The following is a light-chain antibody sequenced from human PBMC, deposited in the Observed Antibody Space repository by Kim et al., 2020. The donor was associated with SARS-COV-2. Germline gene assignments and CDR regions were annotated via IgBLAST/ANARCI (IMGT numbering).Light chain of an antibody. J-gene: IGLJ2*01. Sequence: GSPGRSVTNACTETSSYVVGYIYLSWYQQHPGKAPKLMIYEVSKRPSGVPDRFSGSKSGNTASLTVTGLQAEDEADYYYSSYGGTVFGGGTKVTVL. V-gene: IGLV2-8*01. CDR1: SSYVVGYIY. CDR3: SSYGGTV. CDR2: EVS.